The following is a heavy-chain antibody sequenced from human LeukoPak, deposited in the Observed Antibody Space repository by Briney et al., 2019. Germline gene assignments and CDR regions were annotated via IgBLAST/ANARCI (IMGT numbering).Heavy chain of an antibody. CDR3: ARTNSGYSSTRDPYVDY. CDR1: GGSISSYY. Sequence: SETLSLTCIVSGGSISSYYWSWIRQPPGKGLEWIGYIYYSGSTNYNPSLKSRVTISVDTSKNQFSLKLSSVTAADTAVYYCARTNSGYSSTRDPYVDYWGQGTLVTVSS. D-gene: IGHD6-13*01. CDR2: IYYSGST. J-gene: IGHJ4*02. V-gene: IGHV4-59*01.